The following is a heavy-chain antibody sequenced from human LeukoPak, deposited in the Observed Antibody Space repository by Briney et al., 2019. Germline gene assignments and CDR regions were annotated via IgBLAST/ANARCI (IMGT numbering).Heavy chain of an antibody. J-gene: IGHJ4*02. CDR2: IKSKTDGGTT. Sequence: PGGSLRLSCAASGFTFNNAWMTWVRQVPGKGLEWVGRIKSKTDGGTTDYAAPVKGRFTISRDDSKNTLYLQMNSLKTEDTAVYYCTTASSLLWFGELLPDYWGQGTLVTVSS. CDR3: TTASSLLWFGELLPDY. CDR1: GFTFNNAW. D-gene: IGHD3-10*01. V-gene: IGHV3-15*01.